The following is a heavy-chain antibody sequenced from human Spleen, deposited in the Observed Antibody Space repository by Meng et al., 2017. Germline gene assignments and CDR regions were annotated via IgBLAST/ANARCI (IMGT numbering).Heavy chain of an antibody. J-gene: IGHJ4*02. CDR1: GGSFSDYY. V-gene: IGHV4-34*01. CDR3: ARGPTTMAHDFDY. CDR2: INHSGST. Sequence: QGHLQQWGEGLLKPSETLSLTCFVSGGSFSDYYWSWIRQPPGKGLEWIGEINHSGSTNYNPSLESRATISVDTSQNNLSLKLSSVTAADSAVYYCARGPTTMAHDFDYWGQGTLVTVSS. D-gene: IGHD4-11*01.